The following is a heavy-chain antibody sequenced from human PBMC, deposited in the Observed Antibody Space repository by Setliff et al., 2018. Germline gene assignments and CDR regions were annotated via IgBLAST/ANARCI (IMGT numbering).Heavy chain of an antibody. CDR2: ISYSATT. V-gene: IGHV4-31*03. D-gene: IGHD6-6*01. J-gene: IGHJ3*02. CDR3: VRATEKFGLYSSSSNPFDI. Sequence: SETLSLTCIVSDDSMNSGAYYWSWIRQHPGQGLEWIGYISYSATTSYNPSLKSRISISMHTSRDQLSLQLTAVTAADTAMYYFVRATEKFGLYSSSSNPFDIWGQGTMVTVSS. CDR1: DDSMNSGAYY.